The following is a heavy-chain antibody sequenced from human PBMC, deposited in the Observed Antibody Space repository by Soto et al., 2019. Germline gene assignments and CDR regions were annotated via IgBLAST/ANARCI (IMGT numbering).Heavy chain of an antibody. J-gene: IGHJ4*02. CDR2: ISSSSSYI. V-gene: IGHV3-21*01. D-gene: IGHD3-10*01. CDR1: GFTFSSYS. Sequence: EVQLVESGGGLVKPGGSLRLSCAASGFTFSSYSMNWVRQAPGKGLEWVSSISSSSSYIYYADSVEGRFTISSDNAKNSLYLQMNSLRAEDTAVYYCARDRNYYGSVSLIDYWGQGTLVTVSS. CDR3: ARDRNYYGSVSLIDY.